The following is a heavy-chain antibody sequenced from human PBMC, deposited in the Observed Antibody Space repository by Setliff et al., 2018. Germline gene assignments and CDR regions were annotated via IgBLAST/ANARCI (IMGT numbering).Heavy chain of an antibody. CDR3: TTGGSSWYARFGY. V-gene: IGHV3-49*03. Sequence: LSLTCTVYGGSFSDHFWSWIRQPPGKGLEWVGFIRSKAYGGTTEYAASVKGRFTISRDDSKSIAYLQMNSLKTEDTAVYYCTTGGSSWYARFGYWGQGSLVTVSS. CDR1: GGSFSDHF. D-gene: IGHD6-13*01. J-gene: IGHJ4*02. CDR2: IRSKAYGGTT.